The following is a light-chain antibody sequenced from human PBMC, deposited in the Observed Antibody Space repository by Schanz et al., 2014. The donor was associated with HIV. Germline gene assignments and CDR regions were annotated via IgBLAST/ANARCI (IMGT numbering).Light chain of an antibody. CDR3: GTWDGSLSAGYMI. V-gene: IGLV1-51*01. J-gene: IGLJ2*01. CDR2: DNN. Sequence: QSVLTQPPSVSAAPGQKVTISCSGSSSNIGNNYVSWFQQLPGTAPKLLIYDNNKRPSGIPDRFSGSKSGTSATLGITGLQTGDEADYYCGTWDGSLSAGYMIFGGGTKFTV. CDR1: SSNIGNNY.